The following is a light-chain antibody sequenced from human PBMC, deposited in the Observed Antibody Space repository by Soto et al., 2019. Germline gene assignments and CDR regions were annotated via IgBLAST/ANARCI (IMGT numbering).Light chain of an antibody. CDR1: QDIRND. CDR3: LQHNSYPFT. Sequence: DIQMTQSQSSLSASVGGRFTITCRASQDIRNDLGRFQQRPGKAPKRLIYAASTLQSGVPSRFSGSRSGTEFTLTISSLQPEDFATYYCLQHNSYPFTFGPGTKVDIK. J-gene: IGKJ3*01. CDR2: AAS. V-gene: IGKV1-17*01.